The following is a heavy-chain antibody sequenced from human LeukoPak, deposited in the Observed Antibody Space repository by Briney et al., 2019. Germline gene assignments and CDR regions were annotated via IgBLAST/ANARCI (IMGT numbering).Heavy chain of an antibody. CDR1: GGTFSSYA. CDR2: IIPIFGTA. J-gene: IGHJ3*02. V-gene: IGHV1-69*13. D-gene: IGHD6-19*01. Sequence: PVKVSCKASGGTFSSYAISWVRQAPGQGLEWMGGIIPIFGTANYAQKFQGRVTITADESTSTAYMELSSLRSEDTAVYYCARARQWLVLGDAFDIWGQGTMVTVSS. CDR3: ARARQWLVLGDAFDI.